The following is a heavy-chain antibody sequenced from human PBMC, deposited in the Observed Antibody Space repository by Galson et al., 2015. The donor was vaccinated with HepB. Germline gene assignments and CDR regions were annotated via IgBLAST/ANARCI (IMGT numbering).Heavy chain of an antibody. D-gene: IGHD6-6*01. CDR3: ARAPFEYSSSSESWLLWFGDPRSRFDP. CDR1: GGSISSSNW. J-gene: IGHJ5*02. Sequence: TLSLTCAVSGGSISSSNWWSWVRQPPGKGLEWIGEIYHSGSTNYNPSLKSRVTISVDKSKNQFSLKLSSVTAADTAVYYCARAPFEYSSSSESWLLWFGDPRSRFDPWGQGTLVTVSS. CDR2: IYHSGST. V-gene: IGHV4-4*02.